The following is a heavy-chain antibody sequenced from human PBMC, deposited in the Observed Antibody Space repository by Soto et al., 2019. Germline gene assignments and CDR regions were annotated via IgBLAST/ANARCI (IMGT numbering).Heavy chain of an antibody. D-gene: IGHD5-18*01. CDR2: ISAYNGNT. CDR3: AREGYSYGYYYFDY. Sequence: ASVKVSCKASGYIFNDYYMHWVRQDPGQGLEWMGWISAYNGNTNYAQKLQGRVTMTTDTSTSTAYMELRSLRSDDTAVYYCAREGYSYGYYYFDYWGQGTLVTVSS. CDR1: GYIFNDYY. V-gene: IGHV1-18*04. J-gene: IGHJ4*02.